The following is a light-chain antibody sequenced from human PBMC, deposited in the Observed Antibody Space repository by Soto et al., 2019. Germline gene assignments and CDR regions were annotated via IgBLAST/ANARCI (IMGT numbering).Light chain of an antibody. V-gene: IGKV3-11*01. J-gene: IGKJ4*01. CDR1: QSVSIY. CDR2: DAS. CDR3: QQLSNWSPALT. Sequence: ELVLTQSPATLSLSTGERATLSCRASQSVSIYLGWSQQKPGQAPRLLIFDASKRATGIPSRCSGSGSGTDLTLTISSLESEDFAVDEWQQLSNWSPALTFVGGTTVEMK.